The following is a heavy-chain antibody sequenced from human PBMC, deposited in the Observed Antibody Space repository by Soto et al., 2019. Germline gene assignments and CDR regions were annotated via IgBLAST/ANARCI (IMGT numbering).Heavy chain of an antibody. J-gene: IGHJ3*01. CDR3: ARENYYGLGSYYRDAFDL. CDR1: GGTFSSYG. V-gene: IGHV1-69*01. D-gene: IGHD3-10*01. CDR2: IIPMSGTP. Sequence: QVQLVQSGAEVTKPGSSVKVSCKASGGTFSSYGIHWVRQAPGQGLEWMGGIIPMSGTPNYAQKFKGRVAIGVDESTGAAYMELSSLRSEDTAMYYCARENYYGLGSYYRDAFDLWGQGTMVAVSS.